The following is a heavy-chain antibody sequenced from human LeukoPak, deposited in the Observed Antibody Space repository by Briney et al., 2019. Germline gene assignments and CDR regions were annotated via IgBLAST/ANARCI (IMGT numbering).Heavy chain of an antibody. Sequence: GASVKVSCKASGYTFTGYYMHWVRQAPGQGLEWMGWINPNSGGTNYAQKFQGRVTMTRDTSISTAYMELSRLRSDDTAVYYCARDDGSGSYYNARAFDIWGQGTMVTVSS. CDR1: GYTFTGYY. CDR3: ARDDGSGSYYNARAFDI. CDR2: INPNSGGT. J-gene: IGHJ3*02. V-gene: IGHV1-2*02. D-gene: IGHD3-10*01.